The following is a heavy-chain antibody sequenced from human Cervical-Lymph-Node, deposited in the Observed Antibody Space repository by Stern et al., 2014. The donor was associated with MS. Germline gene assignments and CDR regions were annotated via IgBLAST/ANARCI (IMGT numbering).Heavy chain of an antibody. CDR3: AGDFWASDQSGTYPYLAY. CDR1: GFTFSVYS. Sequence: EVQLVESGGGLVQPGGSLRLSCAASGFTFSVYSMNWVRQAPGKGLEWVSYISSGGSPIYYADSVKGRFTISRDNAKNSLYLQMNSLRDEDTAVYYCAGDFWASDQSGTYPYLAYWGQGTLVTVSS. CDR2: ISSGGSPI. D-gene: IGHD1-26*01. J-gene: IGHJ4*02. V-gene: IGHV3-48*02.